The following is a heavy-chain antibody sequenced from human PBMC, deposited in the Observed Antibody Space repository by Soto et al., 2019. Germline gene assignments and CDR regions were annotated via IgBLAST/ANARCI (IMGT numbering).Heavy chain of an antibody. J-gene: IGHJ5*02. D-gene: IGHD6-13*01. V-gene: IGHV4-31*03. CDR1: GGSISNAVYY. CDR3: ATSPVRAAAPDGDWFDP. Sequence: QVQLQESGPGLVKPSETLSLTCTVSGGSISNAVYYWNWIRQRPGKGLEWIGYISDTGSTYYTPSLPSRVNISVDTSKNQFSLKVYSVTAADTAVYYCATSPVRAAAPDGDWFDPWGQGTLVTVSS. CDR2: ISDTGST.